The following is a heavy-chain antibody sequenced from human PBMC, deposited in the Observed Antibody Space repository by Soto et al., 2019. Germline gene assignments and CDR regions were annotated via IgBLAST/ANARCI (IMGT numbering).Heavy chain of an antibody. D-gene: IGHD3-3*01. CDR3: TSFGEYYDFWSGYSHFDY. V-gene: IGHV3-15*01. Sequence: EVQLVESGGGLVKPGGSLRLSCAASGFTFSNAWMSWVRQAPGKGLEWVGRIKSKTDGGTTDYAAPVKGRFTISRDDSKNALYLQMNSLKTEDTAVYYCTSFGEYYDFWSGYSHFDYWGQGTLVTVSS. J-gene: IGHJ4*02. CDR1: GFTFSNAW. CDR2: IKSKTDGGTT.